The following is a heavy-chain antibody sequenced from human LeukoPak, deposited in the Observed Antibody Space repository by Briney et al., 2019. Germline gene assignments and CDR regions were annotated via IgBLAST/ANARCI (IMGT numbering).Heavy chain of an antibody. CDR2: ISSSSSYI. J-gene: IGHJ3*02. CDR1: GFTFSSYS. V-gene: IGHV3-21*01. Sequence: PGGSLRLSCAASGFTFSSYSMNWVRQAPGKGLEWISSISSSSSYIYYADSVKGRFTISRDNAKNSLYLQMNSLRAEDTAVYYCARGREHCSGGSRYLDAFDIWGQGTMVTVSS. D-gene: IGHD2-15*01. CDR3: ARGREHCSGGSRYLDAFDI.